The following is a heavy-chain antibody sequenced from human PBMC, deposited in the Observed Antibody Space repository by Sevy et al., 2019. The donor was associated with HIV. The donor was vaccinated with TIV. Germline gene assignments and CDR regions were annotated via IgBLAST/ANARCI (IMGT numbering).Heavy chain of an antibody. Sequence: GGSLRLSCVASGFTFSSYGMSWVRQAPGEGLECVSDISGSGGSTYYADSVRGRFTISRDNSKNTLYLQMNSLRAEDTAVYYCAKGPRTKGQLVSFICSYCYWGQGTLVTVSS. V-gene: IGHV3-23*01. CDR1: GFTFSSYG. D-gene: IGHD6-13*01. CDR3: AKGPRTKGQLVSFICSYCY. CDR2: ISGSGGST. J-gene: IGHJ4*02.